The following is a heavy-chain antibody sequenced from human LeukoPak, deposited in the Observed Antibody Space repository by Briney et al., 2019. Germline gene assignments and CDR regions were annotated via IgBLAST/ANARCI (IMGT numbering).Heavy chain of an antibody. CDR3: ARDQQWLARHYYYGMDV. J-gene: IGHJ6*02. Sequence: GGSLRLSCAASGFSFSTYSMNWVRQAPGKGLEWLSYIRGDSDTIYYADSVKGRFTISRDNAKNSLYLQMNSLRAEDTAVYYCARDQQWLARHYYYGMDVWGQGTTVTVSS. V-gene: IGHV3-48*04. CDR1: GFSFSTYS. D-gene: IGHD6-19*01. CDR2: IRGDSDTI.